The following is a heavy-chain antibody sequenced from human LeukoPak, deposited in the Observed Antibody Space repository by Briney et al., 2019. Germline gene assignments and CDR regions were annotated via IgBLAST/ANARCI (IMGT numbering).Heavy chain of an antibody. CDR2: ISYDGSNK. CDR1: GFTFSSYA. V-gene: IGHV3-30-3*01. D-gene: IGHD3-22*01. Sequence: RGSLRLSCAASGFTFSSYAMHWVRQAPGKGLEWVAVISYDGSNKYYADSVKGRFTISRDNSKNTLYLQMNSLRAEDTAVYYCARGAYYYDSSSYFSPPADYYYGMDVWGQGTTVTVSS. J-gene: IGHJ6*02. CDR3: ARGAYYYDSSSYFSPPADYYYGMDV.